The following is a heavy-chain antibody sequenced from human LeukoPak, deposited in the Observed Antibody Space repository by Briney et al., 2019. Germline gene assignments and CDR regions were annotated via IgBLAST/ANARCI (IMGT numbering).Heavy chain of an antibody. Sequence: SETLSLTCAVYGGSFSGYCWSWIRQPPGKGLEWIGEINHSGSTNYNPSLKSRVTISVDTSKNQFSLKLSSVTAADTAVYYCARVGYDFWSGYRRKYYFDYWGQGTLVTVSS. V-gene: IGHV4-34*01. CDR3: ARVGYDFWSGYRRKYYFDY. J-gene: IGHJ4*02. CDR1: GGSFSGYC. D-gene: IGHD3-3*01. CDR2: INHSGST.